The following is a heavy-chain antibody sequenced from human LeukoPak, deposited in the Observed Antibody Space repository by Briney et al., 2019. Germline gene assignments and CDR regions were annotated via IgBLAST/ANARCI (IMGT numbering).Heavy chain of an antibody. J-gene: IGHJ4*02. V-gene: IGHV3-74*01. CDR3: ASGYGDYVKGDY. CDR1: GFTFSSYW. D-gene: IGHD4-17*01. CDR2: INSDGSST. Sequence: PGGSLRLSCAASGFTFSSYWMHWVRQAPGKGLVWVSRINSDGSSTSYADSVKGRFTISRDNAKNTLYLQMNSLRAEDTAVYYCASGYGDYVKGDYWGQGTLVTVSS.